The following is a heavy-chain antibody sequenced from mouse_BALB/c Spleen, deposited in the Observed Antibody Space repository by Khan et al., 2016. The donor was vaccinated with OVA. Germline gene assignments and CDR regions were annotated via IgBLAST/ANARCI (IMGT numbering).Heavy chain of an antibody. D-gene: IGHD2-14*01. CDR2: INPSNGYT. Sequence: QVQLQQSGAELARPGASVKMSCKASGYTFTTYTMHWVKQRPGQGLEWIGYINPSNGYTNYNQKFKDKSTLTADKSSSTAYMQLSSLTSDYSAVYYCAREGAYYRSDGWFSYWGQGTPVTVSA. V-gene: IGHV1-4*01. CDR3: AREGAYYRSDGWFSY. J-gene: IGHJ3*01. CDR1: GYTFTTYT.